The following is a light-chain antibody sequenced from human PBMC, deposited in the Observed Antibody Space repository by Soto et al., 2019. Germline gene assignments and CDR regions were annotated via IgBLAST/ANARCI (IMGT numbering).Light chain of an antibody. CDR3: MQGGHWPWT. Sequence: DVVVTQSPLSLPVTLGQPASISCTSSQSLEYSDGKTYLNWFLQRPGQSPRRLIYKVSNRDSGVPDRFSGSGSGTDFTLKISRVEAEDVGIYYCMQGGHWPWTFGQGTKVEIK. V-gene: IGKV2-30*01. CDR2: KVS. CDR1: QSLEYSDGKTY. J-gene: IGKJ1*01.